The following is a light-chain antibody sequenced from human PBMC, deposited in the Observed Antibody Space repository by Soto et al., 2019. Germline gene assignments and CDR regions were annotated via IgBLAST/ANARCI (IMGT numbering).Light chain of an antibody. CDR3: SSYTSSPLGV. V-gene: IGLV2-14*01. J-gene: IGLJ2*01. CDR1: SSDVGGYNY. Sequence: QSALTQPASVSGSPGQSITISCTGTSSDVGGYNYVSWYQQHPGKAPKLMIYDVSNRPSGVSNRFSGSKSGNTASLTISGLQAEDEADYYCSSYTSSPLGVFGGGTKLTGL. CDR2: DVS.